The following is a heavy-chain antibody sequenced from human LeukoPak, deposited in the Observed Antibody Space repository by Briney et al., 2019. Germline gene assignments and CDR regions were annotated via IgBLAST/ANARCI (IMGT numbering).Heavy chain of an antibody. CDR1: TFTFNNYA. D-gene: IGHD6-6*01. Sequence: GGSLRLSCAASTFTFNNYAMSWVRQAPGKGLEWVSAISGSGGAPYYADSVKGRFTMSTDNSKNTLYLQMNSPRAEDTAVYYCAKSYSSSTYDPFDIWGQGTMVTVSS. V-gene: IGHV3-23*01. CDR2: ISGSGGAP. CDR3: AKSYSSSTYDPFDI. J-gene: IGHJ3*02.